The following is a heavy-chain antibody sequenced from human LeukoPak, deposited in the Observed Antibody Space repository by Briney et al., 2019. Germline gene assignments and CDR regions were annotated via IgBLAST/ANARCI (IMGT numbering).Heavy chain of an antibody. J-gene: IGHJ4*02. CDR3: AKDRDVLLWFGELPYYFDY. CDR1: GFSFSSHG. CDR2: ISGSGALT. D-gene: IGHD3-10*01. V-gene: IGHV3-23*01. Sequence: PGGSLRLSCVASGFSFSSHGMAWVRQAPGRGLEWLSAISGSGALTYYADSVKGRFTISRDNSKNTLYLQMNSLRAEDTAVYYCAKDRDVLLWFGELPYYFDYWGQGTLVTVSS.